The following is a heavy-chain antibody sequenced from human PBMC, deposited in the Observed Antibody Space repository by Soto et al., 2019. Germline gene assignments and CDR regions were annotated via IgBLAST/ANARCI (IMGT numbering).Heavy chain of an antibody. J-gene: IGHJ6*02. V-gene: IGHV1-18*01. D-gene: IGHD3-3*01. CDR2: ISAYNGNT. CDR1: GYTFTSYG. CDR3: ARSVFWSGYYYYYGMDV. Sequence: GASLKVSCKASGYTFTSYGISWVRQAPGQGLEWMGWISAYNGNTNYAQKLQGRVTMTTDTSTSTAYMELRSLRSDDTAVYYCARSVFWSGYYYYYGMDVWGQGTTVTVSS.